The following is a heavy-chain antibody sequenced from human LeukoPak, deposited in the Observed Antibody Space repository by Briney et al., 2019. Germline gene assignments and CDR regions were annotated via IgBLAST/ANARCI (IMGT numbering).Heavy chain of an antibody. CDR1: DYSIRSGYY. V-gene: IGHV4-38-2*02. CDR3: ARDKQEFDS. CDR2: IYHNGNS. D-gene: IGHD6-13*01. Sequence: PSETLSLTCTVSDYSIRSGYYWGWIRQPPGRGLEWIGSIYHNGNSYYNPSLKSRVTISVDTSKNQFSLKLSSVTAADTAVCYCARDKQEFDSWGQGTLVTVSS. J-gene: IGHJ4*02.